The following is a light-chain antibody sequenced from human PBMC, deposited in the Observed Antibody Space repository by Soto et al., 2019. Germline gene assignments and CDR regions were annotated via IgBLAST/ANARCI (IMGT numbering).Light chain of an antibody. CDR1: QSISSW. CDR2: DAS. J-gene: IGKJ5*01. V-gene: IGKV1-5*01. Sequence: DIQMTQSPSTLSASVGDRVTITCRASQSISSWLAWYQQKPGEAPKLLIYDASSLESGVPSRFSGSGSGTDFTLTISSLQPEDFATYYCQQANSFLPITFGQGTRLEI. CDR3: QQANSFLPIT.